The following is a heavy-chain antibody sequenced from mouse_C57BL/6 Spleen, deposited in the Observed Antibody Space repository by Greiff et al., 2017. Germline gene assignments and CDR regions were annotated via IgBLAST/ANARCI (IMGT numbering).Heavy chain of an antibody. CDR2: IYPGDGDT. J-gene: IGHJ4*01. D-gene: IGHD1-1*01. CDR3: ARDYYGSSSYYAMDY. Sequence: VQLQQSGPELVKPGASVKISCKASGYAFSSSWMNWVKQRPGKGLEWIGRIYPGDGDTNYNGKFKGKATLTADKSSSTAYMQLSSLTSEDSAVYFCARDYYGSSSYYAMDYWGQGTSGTVSS. CDR1: GYAFSSSW. V-gene: IGHV1-82*01.